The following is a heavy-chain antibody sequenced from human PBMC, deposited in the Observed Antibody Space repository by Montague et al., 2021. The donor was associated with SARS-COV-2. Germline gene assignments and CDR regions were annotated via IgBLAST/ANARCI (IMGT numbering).Heavy chain of an antibody. CDR2: INSDGSST. Sequence: SLRLSCAASGFTSSSYWLHWVRQAPGKGLVSVSRINSDGSSTSYADSVKGRFTISRDNAKNTLYLQMNSLRAEDTSVYYCATPYDWGQGTLVPVSS. CDR1: GFTSSSYW. CDR3: ATPYD. D-gene: IGHD3-16*01. V-gene: IGHV3-74*01. J-gene: IGHJ4*02.